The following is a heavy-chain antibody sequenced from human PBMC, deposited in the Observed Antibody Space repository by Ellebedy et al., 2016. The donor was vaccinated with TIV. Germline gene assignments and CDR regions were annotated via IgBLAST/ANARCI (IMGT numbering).Heavy chain of an antibody. CDR2: INPNSNDT. V-gene: IGHV1-2*02. D-gene: IGHD6-13*01. CDR3: ARDLAGSAGTSFDS. CDR1: EYTFTNYY. Sequence: AASVKVSCKASEYTFTNYYLHWMRQAPGQGPEWMGWINPNSNDTNYAQKFQGRFTITRDTSIRTVYMEVSGLRFDDTAGYYCARDLAGSAGTSFDSWGPGTLVTISS. J-gene: IGHJ4*02.